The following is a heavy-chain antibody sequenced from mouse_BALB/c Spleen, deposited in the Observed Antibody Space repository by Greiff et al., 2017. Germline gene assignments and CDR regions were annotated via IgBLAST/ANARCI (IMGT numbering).Heavy chain of an antibody. CDR3: ARGVYRHAMDY. Sequence: VQVVESGAELVRPGVSVKISCKGSGYTFTDYAMHWVKQSHAKSLEWIGVISTYYGDASYNQKFKGKATMTVDKSSSTAYMELARLTSEDSAIYYCARGVYRHAMDYWGQGTSVTVSS. V-gene: IGHV1S137*01. D-gene: IGHD2-14*01. J-gene: IGHJ4*01. CDR2: ISTYYGDA. CDR1: GYTFTDYA.